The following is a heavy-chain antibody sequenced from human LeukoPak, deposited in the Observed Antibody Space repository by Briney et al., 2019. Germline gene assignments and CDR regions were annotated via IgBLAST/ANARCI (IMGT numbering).Heavy chain of an antibody. D-gene: IGHD3-10*01. CDR2: IFNTGNT. CDR3: AKSTYYYGSGSYYPAPANWFDP. V-gene: IGHV4-59*11. Sequence: SETLSLTCSVSGGSTNSHYWSWIRQPPGKRLEWIGYIFNTGNTNYNPSLASRVTMSVDTSRAQFFLRLSSVTAADTAVYYCAKSTYYYGSGSYYPAPANWFDPWGQGTLVTVSS. J-gene: IGHJ5*02. CDR1: GGSTNSHY.